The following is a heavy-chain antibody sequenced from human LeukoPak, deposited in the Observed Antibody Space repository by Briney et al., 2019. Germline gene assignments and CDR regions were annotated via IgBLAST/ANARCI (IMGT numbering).Heavy chain of an antibody. CDR1: GFSLSTSGVG. D-gene: IGHD2-21*02. Sequence: KLSGPTLVNPTQTLTLTCTFSGFSLSTSGVGVGWIRQPPGKALEWLALIYWDDDKRYSPSLKSRLTITKDTSKNQVVLIMTNVDPMDTATYFCAHSWADFTADSRYFDLWGRGTLVTVSS. J-gene: IGHJ2*01. CDR2: IYWDDDK. CDR3: AHSWADFTADSRYFDL. V-gene: IGHV2-5*02.